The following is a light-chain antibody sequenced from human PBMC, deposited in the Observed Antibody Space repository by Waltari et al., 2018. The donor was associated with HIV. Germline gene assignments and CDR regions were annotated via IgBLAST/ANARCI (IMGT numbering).Light chain of an antibody. Sequence: SFVLTQPPSVSVAPGETARITCEGNNIGSKTVPRYQQKAGQAPLMVIFYDSDRPSGIPERFSASNSGNTATLTLTTVEAGDEADYYCQVSDSRGDSRVFGGGTKLTVL. V-gene: IGLV3-21*04. J-gene: IGLJ3*02. CDR2: YDS. CDR1: NIGSKT. CDR3: QVSDSRGDSRV.